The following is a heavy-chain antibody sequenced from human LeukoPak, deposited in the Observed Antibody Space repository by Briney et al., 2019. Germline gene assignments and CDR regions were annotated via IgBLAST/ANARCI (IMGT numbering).Heavy chain of an antibody. Sequence: NASETLSLTCTVSGGSISSSGYYWGWIRQPPGKGLEWIGSIYYSGSTYYNPSLKSRVTIFVDTSKHQFSLKLSSVTAADTAMYYCARLRGIVVVPAAMNGYYFDYWGQGTLVTVSS. CDR3: ARLRGIVVVPAAMNGYYFDY. CDR1: GGSISSSGYY. CDR2: IYYSGST. D-gene: IGHD2-2*01. V-gene: IGHV4-39*01. J-gene: IGHJ4*02.